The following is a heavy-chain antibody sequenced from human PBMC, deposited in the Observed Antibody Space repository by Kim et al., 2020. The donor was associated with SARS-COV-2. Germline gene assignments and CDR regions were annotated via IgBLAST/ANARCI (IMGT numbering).Heavy chain of an antibody. Sequence: SETLSLTCTVSGGSISSSSYYWGWIRQPPGKGLEWIGSIYYSGSTYYNPSLKSRVTISVDTSKNQFSLKLSSVTAADTAVYYCARLSPHCSSTGCYTFFDFWGQGTLVTVSS. J-gene: IGHJ4*02. CDR1: GGSISSSSYY. CDR2: IYYSGST. D-gene: IGHD2-2*02. V-gene: IGHV4-39*01. CDR3: ARLSPHCSSTGCYTFFDF.